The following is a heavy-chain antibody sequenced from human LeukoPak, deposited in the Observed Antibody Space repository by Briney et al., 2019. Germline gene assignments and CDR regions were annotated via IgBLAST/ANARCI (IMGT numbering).Heavy chain of an antibody. CDR1: GGTFSSYA. D-gene: IGHD4-23*01. CDR3: ARDAAFVYGGNPRGYFDY. J-gene: IGHJ4*02. CDR2: IIPIFGTA. V-gene: IGHV1-69*13. Sequence: GASVKVSCKASGGTFSSYAISWVRQAPGQGLEWMGGIIPIFGTANYAQKFQGRVTITADESTSTAYMELSSLRSEDTAVYYCARDAAFVYGGNPRGYFDYWGQGTLVTVSS.